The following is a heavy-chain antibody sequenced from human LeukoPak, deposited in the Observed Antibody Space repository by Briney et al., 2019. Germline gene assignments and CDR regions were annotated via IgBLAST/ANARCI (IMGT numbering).Heavy chain of an antibody. J-gene: IGHJ3*02. Sequence: ASVKVSCKASGGTFSSYAISWVRQAPGQGLEWMGGIIPIFGTANYAQKFQGRVTITADESTSTAYMELSSLRSEDTAVYYCARSAPTDDAFDIWGQGTMVTVSS. CDR1: GGTFSSYA. V-gene: IGHV1-69*13. CDR2: IIPIFGTA. CDR3: ARSAPTDDAFDI.